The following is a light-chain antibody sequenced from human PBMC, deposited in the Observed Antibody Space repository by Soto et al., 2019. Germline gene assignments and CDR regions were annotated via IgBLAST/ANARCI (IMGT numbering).Light chain of an antibody. V-gene: IGKV1-5*03. J-gene: IGKJ1*01. CDR3: QQHTT. CDR1: QSVSGW. Sequence: DIQMTLSPSTLSASVGDTVTVTCRASQSVSGWLAWYQQKPGEAPRLLIYKASSLASGVPSRFSGSGSGTEFTLTISSLQPEDVATYHCQQHTTFGQGTKVDIK. CDR2: KAS.